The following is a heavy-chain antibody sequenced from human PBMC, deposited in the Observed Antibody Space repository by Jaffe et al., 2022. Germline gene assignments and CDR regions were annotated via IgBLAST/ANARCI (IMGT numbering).Heavy chain of an antibody. J-gene: IGHJ6*03. D-gene: IGHD3-10*01. V-gene: IGHV3-43D*04. CDR3: AKDARMVRGVIIRYYYYYMDV. CDR2: ISWDGGST. Sequence: EVQLVESGGVVVQPGGSLRLSCAASGFTFDDYAMHWVRQAPGKGLEWVSLISWDGGSTYYADSVKGRFTISRDNSKNSLYLQMNSLRAEDTALYYCAKDARMVRGVIIRYYYYYMDVWGKGTTVTVSS. CDR1: GFTFDDYA.